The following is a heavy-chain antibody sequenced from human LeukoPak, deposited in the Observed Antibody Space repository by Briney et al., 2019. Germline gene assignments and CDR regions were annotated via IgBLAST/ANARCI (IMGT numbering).Heavy chain of an antibody. D-gene: IGHD5-24*01. V-gene: IGHV3-23*01. CDR3: AKGLDGTYYYDY. CDR2: IGGGGGAI. J-gene: IGHJ4*02. Sequence: GGSLRLSCAASGFTFSSYAMHWVRQAPGEGLEWVSSIGGGGGAIYYADSVKGRFTVSRENSKSTLYLQMNSLRAEDTALYYCAKGLDGTYYYDYWGQGTLVTVSS. CDR1: GFTFSSYA.